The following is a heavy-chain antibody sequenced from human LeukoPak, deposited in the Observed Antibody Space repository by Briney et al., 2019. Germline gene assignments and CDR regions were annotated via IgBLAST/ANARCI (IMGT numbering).Heavy chain of an antibody. Sequence: PSETLSLTCTVSGGSISSSNYCWGWIRQPRGKGLEWIGFICYSWTSFYNPPLQTRGTLLVHTPKNQFSLRVSSVTPADTAVYYCARIESYIPEHWFDPWGQGTLVTVSS. D-gene: IGHD3-10*01. CDR3: ARIESYIPEHWFDP. CDR2: ICYSWTS. CDR1: GGSISSSNYC. J-gene: IGHJ5*02. V-gene: IGHV4-39*01.